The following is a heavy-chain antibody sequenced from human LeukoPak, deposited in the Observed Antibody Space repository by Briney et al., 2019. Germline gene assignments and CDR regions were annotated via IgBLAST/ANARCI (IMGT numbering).Heavy chain of an antibody. CDR1: GGSISSSNW. J-gene: IGHJ4*02. V-gene: IGHV4-4*02. D-gene: IGHD3-22*01. CDR2: IYHSGST. Sequence: SGTLSLTCAVSGGSISSSNWWSWVRQPPGKGLEWIGEIYHSGSTNYNPSLKSRVTISVDKSKNQFSLKLSSVTAADTAVYYCARTYYDSSGYQMLDYWGQGTLVTVSS. CDR3: ARTYYDSSGYQMLDY.